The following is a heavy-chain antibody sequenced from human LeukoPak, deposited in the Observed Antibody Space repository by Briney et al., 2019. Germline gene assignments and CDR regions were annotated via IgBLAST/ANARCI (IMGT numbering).Heavy chain of an antibody. V-gene: IGHV1-2*02. J-gene: IGHJ5*02. CDR1: GYTFTVYH. CDR3: GLVASGNWWFDP. CDR2: INPNSGGT. D-gene: IGHD2-8*02. Sequence: ASVKVSCKTSGYTFTVYHLRWVRQAPGQGLEWMGWINPNSGGTNYAQKLQDRVTMTGDTSISTAYMELRSLTSDDAAVYYCGLVASGNWWFDPWGQGTLVTVSS.